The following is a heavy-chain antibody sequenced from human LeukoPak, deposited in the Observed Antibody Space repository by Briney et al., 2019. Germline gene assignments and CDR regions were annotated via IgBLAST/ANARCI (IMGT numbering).Heavy chain of an antibody. CDR2: IYRSGSI. V-gene: IGHV3-66*01. D-gene: IGHD3-16*01. CDR1: GFTVTVNY. CDR3: AADFYTSYHLGY. Sequence: GGSLRLPCAVSGFTVTVNYMSWVRQAPGKGLEWVSIIYRSGSISYADSVKGRFIISRDSSTNTLSLQMTSLRAEDTAVYYCAADFYTSYHLGYWGQGTLVTVSS. J-gene: IGHJ4*02.